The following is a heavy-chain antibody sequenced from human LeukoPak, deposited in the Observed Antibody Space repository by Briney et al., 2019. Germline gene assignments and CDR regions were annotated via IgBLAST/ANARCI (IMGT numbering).Heavy chain of an antibody. CDR2: ISYDGSNK. V-gene: IGHV3-30-3*01. CDR3: ARGDVLLPYYYDSSGYYVFDY. D-gene: IGHD3-22*01. Sequence: GRSLRLSCAASGFTFSSYAMHWVGQAPGKGLEWVAVISYDGSNKYYADPVKGRFTISRDNSKNTLYLQMNSLRAEDTAVYYCARGDVLLPYYYDSSGYYVFDYWGQGTLVTVSS. J-gene: IGHJ4*02. CDR1: GFTFSSYA.